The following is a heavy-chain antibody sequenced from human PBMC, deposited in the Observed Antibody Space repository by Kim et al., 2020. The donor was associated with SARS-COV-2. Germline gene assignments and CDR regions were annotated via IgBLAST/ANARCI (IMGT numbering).Heavy chain of an antibody. CDR3: AKHGGFLDSLDY. Sequence: YADSVKGRFTISRDNSKNTLYLQMNSLRAEDTAVYYCAKHGGFLDSLDYWGQGTLVTVSS. J-gene: IGHJ4*02. D-gene: IGHD3-3*01. V-gene: IGHV3-23*01.